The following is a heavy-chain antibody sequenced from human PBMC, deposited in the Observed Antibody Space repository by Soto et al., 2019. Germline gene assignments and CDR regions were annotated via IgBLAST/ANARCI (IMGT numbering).Heavy chain of an antibody. CDR1: GFTFSSYA. J-gene: IGHJ3*02. CDR3: ARESGSDAFDI. Sequence: QVQLVESGGGVVQPGRSLRLSCAASGFTFSSYAMHWVRPAPGKGLEWVAVISYDGSNKYYADSVKGRFTISRDNSKNTLYLQMNSLRAEDTAVYYCARESGSDAFDIWGQGTMVTVSS. CDR2: ISYDGSNK. V-gene: IGHV3-30-3*01. D-gene: IGHD5-12*01.